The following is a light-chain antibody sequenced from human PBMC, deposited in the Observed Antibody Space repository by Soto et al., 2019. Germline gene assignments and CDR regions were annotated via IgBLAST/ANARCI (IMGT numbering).Light chain of an antibody. J-gene: IGKJ4*01. V-gene: IGKV3-15*01. CDR1: QSVSSN. CDR2: GAS. Sequence: EIVMTQSPATLSVSPGERATLSCRASQSVSSNLAWYQKKSGQAPRLLIFGASTRATGIPARFGGSGSGTEFTLTISSLQSEDFAVYYCQQYKNWPLTFDGGTKVEIK. CDR3: QQYKNWPLT.